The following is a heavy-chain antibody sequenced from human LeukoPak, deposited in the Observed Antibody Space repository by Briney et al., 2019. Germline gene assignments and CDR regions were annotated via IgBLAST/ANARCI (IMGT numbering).Heavy chain of an antibody. V-gene: IGHV1-69*01. CDR2: IIPIFGTA. Sequence: GSSVKVSCKASGGTFTNYAISWVRQAPGQGLEWMGGIIPIFGTANYAHKFHGRVTITADESTSTAYMEMRSLRSEDTAIYYCARDESNILTGASYYYYGMDVWGQGTTVTVYS. CDR3: ARDESNILTGASYYYYGMDV. D-gene: IGHD3-9*01. CDR1: GGTFTNYA. J-gene: IGHJ6*02.